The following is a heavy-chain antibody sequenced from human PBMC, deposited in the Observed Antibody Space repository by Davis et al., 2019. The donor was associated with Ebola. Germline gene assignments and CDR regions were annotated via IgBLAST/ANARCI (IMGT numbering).Heavy chain of an antibody. Sequence: ASVKVSCKASGYTFTGYYMHWVRQAPGQGLEWMGLINPSIGNTSLAQKFQGRVTLTRDTSTSTVHMDLSSLKSDDTAIYYCASGEFVDFWGQGTLVTVSS. V-gene: IGHV1-46*01. CDR3: ASGEFVDF. J-gene: IGHJ4*02. D-gene: IGHD7-27*01. CDR1: GYTFTGYY. CDR2: INPSIGNT.